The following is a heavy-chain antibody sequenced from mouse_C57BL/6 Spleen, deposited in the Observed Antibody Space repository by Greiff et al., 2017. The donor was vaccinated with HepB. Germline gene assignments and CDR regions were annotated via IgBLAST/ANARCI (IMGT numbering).Heavy chain of an antibody. D-gene: IGHD4-1*01. Sequence: DVMLVESGGGLVQPGGSLKLSCAASGFTFSDYYMYWVRQTPEKRLEWVAYISNGGGSTYYPDTVKGRFTISRDNAKNTLYLQMSRLKSEDTAMYYCARHEGNWGYFDYWGQGTTLTVSS. V-gene: IGHV5-12*01. CDR3: ARHEGNWGYFDY. J-gene: IGHJ2*01. CDR2: ISNGGGST. CDR1: GFTFSDYY.